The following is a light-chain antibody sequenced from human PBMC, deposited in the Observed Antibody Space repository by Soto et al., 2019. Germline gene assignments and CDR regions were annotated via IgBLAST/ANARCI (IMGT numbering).Light chain of an antibody. CDR2: GAS. V-gene: IGKV3-15*01. CDR1: ESVNSN. CDR3: QQYNNWPLS. J-gene: IGKJ4*01. Sequence: EILITQSPATLSVSPGERATLSCRASESVNSNLGWYQQRNGQAPRLLIFGASTRDTGIPVRFSGSGSGTEFTLTISRLQSEDFEVYYCQQYNNWPLSFGGGTKVDIK.